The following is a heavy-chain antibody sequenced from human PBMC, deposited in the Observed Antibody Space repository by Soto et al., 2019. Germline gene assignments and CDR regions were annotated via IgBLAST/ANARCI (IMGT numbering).Heavy chain of an antibody. D-gene: IGHD3-22*01. CDR2: ISAYNGNT. V-gene: IGHV1-18*01. CDR1: GYTFTSYG. Sequence: ASVKVSCKASGYTFTSYGISWVRQAPGQGLEWMGWISAYNGNTNYAQKLQGRVTMTTDTSTSTAYMELRSLRSDDTAVYYCAREGYYDSSGYYHHDAFDIWGQGTMVTVSS. J-gene: IGHJ3*02. CDR3: AREGYYDSSGYYHHDAFDI.